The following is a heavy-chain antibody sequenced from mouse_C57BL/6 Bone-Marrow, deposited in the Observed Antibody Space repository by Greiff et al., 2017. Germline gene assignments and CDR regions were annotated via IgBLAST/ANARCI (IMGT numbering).Heavy chain of an antibody. D-gene: IGHD2-1*01. CDR2: ISDGGSYT. Sequence: EVQLVESGGGLVKPGGSLKLSCAASGFTFSSYAMSWVRQTPEKRLEWVATISDGGSYTYSPDNVKGRFTISRDNAKNNLYLQMSHLKSEDTAMYYCARGGDGNWVFDYWGQGTTLTVSS. CDR3: ARGGDGNWVFDY. J-gene: IGHJ2*01. V-gene: IGHV5-4*01. CDR1: GFTFSSYA.